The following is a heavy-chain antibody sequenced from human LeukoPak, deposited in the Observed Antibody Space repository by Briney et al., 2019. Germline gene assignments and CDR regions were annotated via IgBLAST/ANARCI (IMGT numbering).Heavy chain of an antibody. Sequence: ASVKVSCKASGYTFTGYYMHWVRQAPGQGLEWMGWINPNSGGTNYAQKLQGRVTMTTDTSTSTAYMELRSLRSDDTAVYYRARAYRYDSSGYYYFDYWGQGTLVTVSS. CDR2: INPNSGGT. J-gene: IGHJ4*02. CDR1: GYTFTGYY. V-gene: IGHV1-2*02. CDR3: ARAYRYDSSGYYYFDY. D-gene: IGHD3-22*01.